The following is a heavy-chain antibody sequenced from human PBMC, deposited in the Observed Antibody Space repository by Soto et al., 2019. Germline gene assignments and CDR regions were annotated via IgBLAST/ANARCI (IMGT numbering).Heavy chain of an antibody. Sequence: EVQLVETGGGLIQPGGSLRLSCAASGFTVSNTYMSWVRQAPGKGLEWVSVISTGGTTYYADSVKGRFTISRDNSENTLYLQMNSLRAEDTAVYYCAREGVTYRRYGMDVW. CDR3: AREGVTYRRYGMDV. D-gene: IGHD3-16*01. CDR2: ISTGGTT. J-gene: IGHJ6*01. V-gene: IGHV3-53*02. CDR1: GFTVSNTY.